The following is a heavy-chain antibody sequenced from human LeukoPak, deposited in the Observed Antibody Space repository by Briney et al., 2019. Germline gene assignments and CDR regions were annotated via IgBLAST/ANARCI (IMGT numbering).Heavy chain of an antibody. CDR1: GFIFNNYG. Sequence: PGGSLRLSCAASGFIFNNYGVHWVRQAPGKGLEWVAFIRPDGDSEFYAASVKGRFTISRDNSKDTLYLDINSLRAEDTAVYYCAKDYFHSSGFYTGGTFESWGQGTLVTVSS. J-gene: IGHJ4*02. V-gene: IGHV3-30*02. D-gene: IGHD3-22*01. CDR3: AKDYFHSSGFYTGGTFES. CDR2: IRPDGDSE.